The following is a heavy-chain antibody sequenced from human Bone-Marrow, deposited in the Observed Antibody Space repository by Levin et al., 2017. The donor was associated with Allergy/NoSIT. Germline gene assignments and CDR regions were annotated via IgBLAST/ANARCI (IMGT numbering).Heavy chain of an antibody. CDR1: GFTFSSYG. CDR2: IWYDGSNK. Sequence: AGGSLRLSCAASGFTFSSYGMHWVRQAPGKGLEWVAVIWYDGSNKYYADSVKGRFTISRDNSKNTLYLQMNSLRAEDTAVYYCARDRGLLWFGDPGTHDAFDIWGQGTMVTVSS. J-gene: IGHJ3*02. CDR3: ARDRGLLWFGDPGTHDAFDI. V-gene: IGHV3-33*01. D-gene: IGHD3-10*01.